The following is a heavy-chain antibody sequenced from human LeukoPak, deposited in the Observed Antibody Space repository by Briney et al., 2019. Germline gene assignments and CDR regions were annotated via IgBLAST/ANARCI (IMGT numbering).Heavy chain of an antibody. CDR2: TYYRSKWYN. Sequence: SQTLSLTCAISGDSVSSNSAAWNWIRQSPSRGLEWLGRTYYRSKWYNDYAVSVKSRITINPDTSKNQFSLQLTSVTPEDTAVYYCARVGFDYYGSGSYHNWFDPWGQGTLVTVSS. V-gene: IGHV6-1*01. CDR3: ARVGFDYYGSGSYHNWFDP. D-gene: IGHD3-10*01. CDR1: GDSVSSNSAA. J-gene: IGHJ5*02.